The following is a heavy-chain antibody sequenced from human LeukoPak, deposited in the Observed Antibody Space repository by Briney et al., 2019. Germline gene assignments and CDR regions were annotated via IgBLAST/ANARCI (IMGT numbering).Heavy chain of an antibody. CDR3: ARGSIGRHFDY. CDR2: INPSGGST. Sequence: ASVKVSCKASGYTFTNYFMHWVRQAPGQGLEWMGIINPSGGSTTYAQKFQGGVTMTRDTSTSTVYMELSSLRSEDTAVYYCARGSIGRHFDYWGQGTLVTVSS. CDR1: GYTFTNYF. J-gene: IGHJ4*02. D-gene: IGHD1-14*01. V-gene: IGHV1-46*01.